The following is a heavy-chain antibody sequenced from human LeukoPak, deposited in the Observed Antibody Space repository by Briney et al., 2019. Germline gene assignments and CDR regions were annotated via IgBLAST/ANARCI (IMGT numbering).Heavy chain of an antibody. J-gene: IGHJ3*02. CDR3: ARVPSVIDAFDI. D-gene: IGHD2-21*01. V-gene: IGHV4-31*03. Sequence: PSETLSLTCTVSGGSISSGGYYWSWIRQHPGKGLECIAYIYYTGSTYYNPSLKSRLTISVDTSKNHFSLRLSSMTAADTAVYYCARVPSVIDAFDIWGQGTMVTVSS. CDR1: GGSISSGGYY. CDR2: IYYTGST.